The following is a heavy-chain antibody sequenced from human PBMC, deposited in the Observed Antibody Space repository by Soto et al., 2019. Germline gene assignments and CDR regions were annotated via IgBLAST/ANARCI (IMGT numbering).Heavy chain of an antibody. CDR1: GFTVSSYS. CDR2: ISSSSSTI. J-gene: IGHJ6*03. D-gene: IGHD3-3*01. Sequence: GGSLRLSCAASGFTVSSYSMNWVRQAPGKGLEWVSYISSSSSTIYYADSGKGQFTISRDNANNSLYLQMNSLRAEDTAVYYCARDMGNYDFWSGLGYMDVWGKGTTVTVSS. CDR3: ARDMGNYDFWSGLGYMDV. V-gene: IGHV3-48*01.